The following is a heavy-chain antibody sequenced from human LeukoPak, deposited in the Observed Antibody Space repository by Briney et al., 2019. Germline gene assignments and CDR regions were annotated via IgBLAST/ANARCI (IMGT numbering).Heavy chain of an antibody. CDR3: ARLIVTDAFDI. J-gene: IGHJ3*02. CDR2: IYYSGST. CDR1: GGSISSYY. D-gene: IGHD2-21*01. Sequence: SETLSLTCTVSGGSISSYYWSWIRQPPGKGLEWIGYIYYSGSTNYNPSLKSRVTISVDTSKNQFSLRLSSVTAADTAVYYCARLIVTDAFDIWGQGTMVTVSS. V-gene: IGHV4-59*01.